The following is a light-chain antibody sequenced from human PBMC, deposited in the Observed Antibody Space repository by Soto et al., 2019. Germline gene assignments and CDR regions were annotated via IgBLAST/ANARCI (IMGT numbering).Light chain of an antibody. J-gene: IGKJ2*01. CDR1: QSVSSY. CDR2: DAS. V-gene: IGKV3-11*01. Sequence: EIVLTQSPATLSLSPGERATLSCRASQSVSSYLAWYQQKPGQAPRLLIYDASNRATGSPARFSGSGSGTDFTLTISSLEPEDFAVYYCQQRSNWPPGYTFDQGTKLEIK. CDR3: QQRSNWPPGYT.